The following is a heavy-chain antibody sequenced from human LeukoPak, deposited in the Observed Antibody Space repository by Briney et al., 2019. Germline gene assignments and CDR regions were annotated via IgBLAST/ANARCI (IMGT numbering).Heavy chain of an antibody. CDR1: GFTFSTYA. CDR2: ISNDATKK. V-gene: IGHV3-30*18. J-gene: IGHJ4*02. CDR3: AKDMNTVTTTFDY. Sequence: GGSLRLSCAASGFTFSTYAMHRVRQAPGKGLEGVAVISNDATKKYYADSVKGRSTISRDNSESTLYLQRNSLRAEDTAVYYCAKDMNTVTTTFDYWGQGTLVTVSS. D-gene: IGHD4-17*01.